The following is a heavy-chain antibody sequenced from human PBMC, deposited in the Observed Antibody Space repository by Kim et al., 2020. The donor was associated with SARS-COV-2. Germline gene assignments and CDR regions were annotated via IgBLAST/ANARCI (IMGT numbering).Heavy chain of an antibody. CDR2: IYYSGST. CDR3: ARGCYYGSGPSKARGMDV. CDR1: GGSISSGGYY. Sequence: SETLSLTCTVSGGSISSGGYYWSWIRQHPGKGLEWIGYIYYSGSTYYNPSLKSRVTISVDTSKNQFSLKLSSVTAADTAVYYCARGCYYGSGPSKARGMDVWGQGTTVTVSS. J-gene: IGHJ6*02. D-gene: IGHD3-10*01. V-gene: IGHV4-31*03.